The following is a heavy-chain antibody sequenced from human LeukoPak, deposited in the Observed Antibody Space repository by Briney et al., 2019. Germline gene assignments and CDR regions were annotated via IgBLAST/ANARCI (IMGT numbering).Heavy chain of an antibody. D-gene: IGHD1-1*01. Sequence: ASVKVSCKASGYTFTDYYMHWVRQAPGQGLEWMGWINPNSGGTNYAQNFQGRVTMTRDTSISTAYIGLSRLTSDDTAVYYCARDAARTTAPDDYWGQGTLVTVSS. V-gene: IGHV1-2*02. CDR3: ARDAARTTAPDDY. CDR2: INPNSGGT. J-gene: IGHJ4*02. CDR1: GYTFTDYY.